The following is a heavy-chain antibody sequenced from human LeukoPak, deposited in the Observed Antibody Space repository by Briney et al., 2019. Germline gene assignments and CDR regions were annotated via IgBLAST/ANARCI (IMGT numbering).Heavy chain of an antibody. CDR1: GGSISTSSYY. J-gene: IGHJ4*02. Sequence: SETLSLTCTASGGSISTSSYYWGWIRQPPGKGLEWIGSIYYSGPTYYNPSLKSRVTISVDTSKNQFSLKLSSVTAADTAVYYCARGRNWNDYWGQGTLVTVSS. D-gene: IGHD1-1*01. CDR3: ARGRNWNDY. V-gene: IGHV4-39*07. CDR2: IYYSGPT.